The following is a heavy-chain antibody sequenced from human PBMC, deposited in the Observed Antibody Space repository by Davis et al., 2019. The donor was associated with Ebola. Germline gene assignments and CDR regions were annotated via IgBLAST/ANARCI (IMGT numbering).Heavy chain of an antibody. CDR1: GFSSSNAW. J-gene: IGHJ3*02. V-gene: IGHV3-15*01. CDR3: TTGYGATNGFNI. D-gene: IGHD5-18*01. CDR2: IKSKTDGGTT. Sequence: PGGSLRPSCPPSGFSSSNAWMRWVRQVPGKGLEWIGRIKSKTDGGTTDCAAPLKGRCTISRADSLNTAYVQMNSMKSEDTAVYYCTTGYGATNGFNIWGQGTKVTVSS.